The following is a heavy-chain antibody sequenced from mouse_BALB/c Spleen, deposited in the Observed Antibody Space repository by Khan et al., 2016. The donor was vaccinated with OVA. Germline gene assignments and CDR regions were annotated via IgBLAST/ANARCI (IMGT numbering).Heavy chain of an antibody. J-gene: IGHJ3*01. V-gene: IGHV2-2*01. CDR3: ARNSYMYDFTY. D-gene: IGHD2-14*01. CDR2: IWSGGST. Sequence: QVQLKQSGPGLVQPSQSLSITCTVSGFSLTTYGVHWVRQSPGKGLEWLGVIWSGGSTDYNAAFISRLSISKDISKSQVFFKMTSLQADDTAMYYCARNSYMYDFTYWGQGTLVTVSA. CDR1: GFSLTTYG.